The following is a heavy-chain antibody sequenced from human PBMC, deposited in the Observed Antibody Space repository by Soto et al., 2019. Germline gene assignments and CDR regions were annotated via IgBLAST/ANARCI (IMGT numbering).Heavy chain of an antibody. CDR3: ARDYCSSTSCYYYFDY. CDR2: ISSSSSYI. V-gene: IGHV3-21*01. Sequence: GGSLRLSCAASGFTFSSYSMNWVHQAPGKGLEWVSSISSSSSYIYYADSVKGRFTISRDNAKNSLYLQMNSLRAEDTAVYYCARDYCSSTSCYYYFDYWGQGTLVTVS. J-gene: IGHJ4*02. CDR1: GFTFSSYS. D-gene: IGHD2-2*01.